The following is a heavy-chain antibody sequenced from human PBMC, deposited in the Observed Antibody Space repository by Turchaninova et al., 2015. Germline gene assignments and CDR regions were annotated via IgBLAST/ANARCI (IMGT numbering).Heavy chain of an antibody. Sequence: QVQLVQSGAEVKKPGASVKVSCEASGHPFTTYPMHWVRQAPGQRLEWMGWINAGNGNTRYSQKFQGRVTITTDTSANTAYMEMSNLRSEDTAVYYCARGPAGYDYWGQGTLVTVSS. D-gene: IGHD1-1*01. CDR3: ARGPAGYDY. CDR1: GHPFTTYP. CDR2: INAGNGNT. J-gene: IGHJ4*02. V-gene: IGHV1-3*01.